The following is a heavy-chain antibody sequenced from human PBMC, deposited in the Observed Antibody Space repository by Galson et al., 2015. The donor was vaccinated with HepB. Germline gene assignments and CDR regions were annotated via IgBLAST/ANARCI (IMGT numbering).Heavy chain of an antibody. CDR3: ARDLAQEFGEPQYYFDY. D-gene: IGHD3-10*01. Sequence: SLRLSCAASGFTFSSYWMHWVRQAPGKGLVWVSRINSDGSSTSYADSVKGRFTISRDNAKNTLYLQMNSLRAEDTAVYYCARDLAQEFGEPQYYFDYWGQGTLVTVSS. J-gene: IGHJ4*02. CDR2: INSDGSST. CDR1: GFTFSSYW. V-gene: IGHV3-74*01.